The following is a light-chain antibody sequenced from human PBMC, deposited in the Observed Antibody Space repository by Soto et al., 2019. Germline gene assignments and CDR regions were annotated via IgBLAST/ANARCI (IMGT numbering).Light chain of an antibody. J-gene: IGLJ3*02. Sequence: QSALTQPASVSGSPGQSITISCTGTSSDVGTYKFVSWYQQHPGKVPTLMIHEGTKRPSGVSNRFAGSKSGNTATLTSSGLQPEYEANYYCCSYAGTSFWVFGGGTKLTVL. CDR3: CSYAGTSFWV. V-gene: IGLV2-23*01. CDR1: SSDVGTYKF. CDR2: EGT.